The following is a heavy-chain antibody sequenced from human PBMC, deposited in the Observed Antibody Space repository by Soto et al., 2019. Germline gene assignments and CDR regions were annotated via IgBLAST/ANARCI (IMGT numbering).Heavy chain of an antibody. CDR2: IWYDGSNK. D-gene: IGHD3-10*02. J-gene: IGHJ6*03. CDR3: ARDFPRSWLCGELYYYYYYYMDV. V-gene: IGHV3-33*01. Sequence: QVQLVESGGGVVQPGRSLRLSCAASGFTFSSYGMHWVRQAPGKGLEWVAGIWYDGSNKYYADSVKGRITISRDNSKNTRHFQVHGVCANETAVNYCARDFPRSWLCGELYYYYYYYMDVWGKGTTVTVSS. CDR1: GFTFSSYG.